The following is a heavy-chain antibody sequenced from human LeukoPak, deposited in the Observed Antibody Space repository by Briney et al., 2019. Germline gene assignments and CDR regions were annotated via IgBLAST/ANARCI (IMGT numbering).Heavy chain of an antibody. V-gene: IGHV1-69*13. D-gene: IGHD6-19*01. CDR2: IIPIFGTA. CDR1: GGTFSSYA. CDR3: ARVRSPQWLSSGWYYFDY. Sequence: ASVKVSCKASGGTFSSYAISWVRQAPGQGLEWMGGIIPIFGTANYAQKFQGRVTITADESTSTAHMELSSLRSEDTAVYYCARVRSPQWLSSGWYYFDYWGQGTLVTVSS. J-gene: IGHJ4*02.